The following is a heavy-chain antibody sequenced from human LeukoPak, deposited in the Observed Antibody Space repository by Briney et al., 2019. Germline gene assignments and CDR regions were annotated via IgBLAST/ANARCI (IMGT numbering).Heavy chain of an antibody. CDR1: GFTFSSYN. CDR2: ISSSGSYI. CDR3: ASSEAASFDY. D-gene: IGHD2-15*01. J-gene: IGHJ4*02. Sequence: GGSLRLSCAASGFTFSSYNMNWVRQAPGKGLEWVSSISSSGSYIYYADSVKGRFTTSRDNAKNTLYLQMNSLRAEDTAVYYCASSEAASFDYWGQGTLVTVSS. V-gene: IGHV3-21*01.